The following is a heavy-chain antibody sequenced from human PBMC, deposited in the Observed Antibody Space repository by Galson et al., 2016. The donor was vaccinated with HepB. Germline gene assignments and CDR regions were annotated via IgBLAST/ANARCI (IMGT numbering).Heavy chain of an antibody. J-gene: IGHJ3*02. CDR3: ARQDYYASSGYIDALDI. CDR2: ISYSGST. CDR1: GGSISSSSYY. V-gene: IGHV4-39*01. D-gene: IGHD3-22*01. Sequence: SETLSLTCTVSGGSISSSSYYWGWIRQPPGMGLERIGSISYSGSTYYNPSLKSRVTISVDTSKNQFSLKLSSVTAADTAVYYCARQDYYASSGYIDALDIWGQGTMGIVSS.